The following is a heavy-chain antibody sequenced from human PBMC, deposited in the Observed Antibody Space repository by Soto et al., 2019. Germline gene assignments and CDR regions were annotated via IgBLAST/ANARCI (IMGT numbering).Heavy chain of an antibody. CDR3: AATGPIAVAGNYYDY. CDR1: GYTLTELS. Sequence: GASVKVSCKVSGYTLTELSMHWVRQAPGKGLEWMGGFDPEDGETIYAQKFQGRVTMTEDTSTDTAYMELSSLRSEDTAVYYCAATGPIAVAGNYYDYWGQGTLVTVSS. J-gene: IGHJ4*02. D-gene: IGHD6-19*01. CDR2: FDPEDGET. V-gene: IGHV1-24*01.